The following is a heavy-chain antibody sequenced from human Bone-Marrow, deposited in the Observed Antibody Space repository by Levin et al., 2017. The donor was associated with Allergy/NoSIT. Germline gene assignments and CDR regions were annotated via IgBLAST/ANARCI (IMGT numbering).Heavy chain of an antibody. CDR1: GFTFNTYA. J-gene: IGHJ3*01. CDR3: AKAMTLTTVHAPFDF. D-gene: IGHD4-17*01. Sequence: PGGSLRLSCAASGFTFNTYAMSWVRQTPGKGLEWVSVISGSGQTIYYADSAKGRFTISRDNSRNIVYLTMNSLRGDDTAVYHCAKAMTLTTVHAPFDFWGPGTRVTVSS. CDR2: ISGSGQTI. V-gene: IGHV3-23*01.